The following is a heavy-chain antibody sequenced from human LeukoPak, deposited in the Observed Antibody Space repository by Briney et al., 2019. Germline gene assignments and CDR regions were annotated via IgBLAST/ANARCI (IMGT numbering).Heavy chain of an antibody. D-gene: IGHD6-19*01. Sequence: SETLSLTCTVSGGSIRGSSYYWGWIRQPPGKGLEWIGSIYYSGSTYYNASLKSRGTISVDTSKNQFSLKLNSVTAADTAVYFCAREVVAVAGTGYFDYWGQGTLVTVSS. V-gene: IGHV4-39*02. CDR3: AREVVAVAGTGYFDY. J-gene: IGHJ4*02. CDR1: GGSIRGSSYY. CDR2: IYYSGST.